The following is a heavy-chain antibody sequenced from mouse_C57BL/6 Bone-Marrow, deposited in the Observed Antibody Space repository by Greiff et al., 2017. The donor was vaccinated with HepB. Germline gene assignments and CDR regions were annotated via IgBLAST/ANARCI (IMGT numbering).Heavy chain of an antibody. CDR1: GFSFNTYA. CDR2: IRSKSNNYAT. V-gene: IGHV10-1*01. CDR3: VRHQYGYDGFAY. J-gene: IGHJ3*01. Sequence: DVKLVESGGGLVQPKGSLKLSCAASGFSFNTYAMNWVRQAPGKGLEWVARIRSKSNNYATYYADSVKDRFTISRDDSESMLYLQMNNLKTEDTAMYYCVRHQYGYDGFAYWGQGTLVTVSA. D-gene: IGHD2-2*01.